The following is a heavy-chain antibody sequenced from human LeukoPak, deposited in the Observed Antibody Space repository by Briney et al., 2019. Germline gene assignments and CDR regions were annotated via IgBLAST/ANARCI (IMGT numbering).Heavy chain of an antibody. Sequence: ASVKVSCKASGYTFTSYDINWVRQATGQGLEWMGWMNPNSGNTGYAQKFQGRVTITRNTSISTAYMGLSSLRSEDTAVYYCARVQAKGYYYDSSGPHDYWGQGTLVTVSS. CDR3: ARVQAKGYYYDSSGPHDY. CDR2: MNPNSGNT. D-gene: IGHD3-22*01. J-gene: IGHJ4*02. V-gene: IGHV1-8*03. CDR1: GYTFTSYD.